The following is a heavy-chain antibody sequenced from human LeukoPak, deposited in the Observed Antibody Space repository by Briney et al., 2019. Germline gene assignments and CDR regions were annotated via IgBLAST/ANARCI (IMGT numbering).Heavy chain of an antibody. Sequence: GASVKVSCKASGYTFTSYDINWVRQATGQGLEWMGWTNPNSGNTGYAQKFQGRVTITRNTSISTAYMELSSLRSEDTAVYYCARGATRRLGPARYWGQGTLVTVSS. V-gene: IGHV1-8*03. D-gene: IGHD1-1*01. CDR3: ARGATRRLGPARY. J-gene: IGHJ4*02. CDR1: GYTFTSYD. CDR2: TNPNSGNT.